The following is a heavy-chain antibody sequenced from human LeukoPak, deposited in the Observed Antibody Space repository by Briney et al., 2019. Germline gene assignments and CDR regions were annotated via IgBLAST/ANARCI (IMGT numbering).Heavy chain of an antibody. J-gene: IGHJ4*02. CDR2: FDPEDGET. V-gene: IGHV1-24*01. CDR3: ATASRSSIAARASFDY. Sequence: PGASVKVSCKVSGYTLTELSMHWVRQAPGKGHEWMGGFDPEDGETIYAQKFQGRVTMTEDTSTDTAYMELSSLRSEDTAVYYCATASRSSIAARASFDYWGQGTLVTVSS. CDR1: GYTLTELS. D-gene: IGHD6-6*01.